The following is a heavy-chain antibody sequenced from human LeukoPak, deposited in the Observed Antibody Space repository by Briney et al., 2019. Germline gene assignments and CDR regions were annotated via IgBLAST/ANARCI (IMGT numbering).Heavy chain of an antibody. CDR2: ISGSGGST. CDR1: GFTFSGYA. J-gene: IGHJ4*02. Sequence: GGSLRLSCAASGFTFSGYAMSWVRQAPGKGLEWVSTISGSGGSTYYADSVKGRFTISRDNSKNTLYLQMNSLRAEDTAVYYCAKDLTRARQNYRGQGTLVTVSS. V-gene: IGHV3-23*01. D-gene: IGHD2-2*01. CDR3: AKDLTRARQNY.